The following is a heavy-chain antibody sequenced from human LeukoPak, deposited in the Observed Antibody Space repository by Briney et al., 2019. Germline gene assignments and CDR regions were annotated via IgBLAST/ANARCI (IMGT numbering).Heavy chain of an antibody. J-gene: IGHJ4*02. CDR1: GFTFSSYA. Sequence: GGSLRLSCAASGFTFSSYAMSWVRQAPGKGLEWVSAISGSGGSTYYADSVKGRFTISRDNSKNTLYLQMNSLRAEDTAVYYCARYSQGDYDYVWGSYRLYYFDYRGQGTLVTVSS. D-gene: IGHD3-16*02. CDR3: ARYSQGDYDYVWGSYRLYYFDY. V-gene: IGHV3-23*01. CDR2: ISGSGGST.